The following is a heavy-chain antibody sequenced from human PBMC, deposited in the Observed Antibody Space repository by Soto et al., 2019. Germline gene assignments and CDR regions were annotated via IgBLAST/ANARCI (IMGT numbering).Heavy chain of an antibody. CDR2: ISAYNGNT. V-gene: IGHV1-18*01. CDR1: GYTFTSYG. J-gene: IGHJ4*02. CDR3: AEDFAVGLVDY. Sequence: QVQLVQSGAEVKKPGASVKVSCKASGYTFTSYGISWVRQAPGQGLEWMGWISAYNGNTNYAQKLQGRVTMTTDTSPDPAYRERGGLRSDDPAGYSCAEDFAVGLVDYRGPGTLVTVS. D-gene: IGHD2-15*01.